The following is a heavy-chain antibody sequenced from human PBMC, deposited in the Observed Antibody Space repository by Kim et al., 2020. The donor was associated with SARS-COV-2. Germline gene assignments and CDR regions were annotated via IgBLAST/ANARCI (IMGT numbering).Heavy chain of an antibody. CDR2: ISGSGGST. J-gene: IGHJ2*01. D-gene: IGHD3-10*01. CDR3: AKGGLWFGELLRLGHFGP. CDR1: GFTFSSYA. Sequence: GGSLRLSCAASGFTFSSYAMSWVRQAPGKGLEWVSAISGSGGSTYYADSVKGRFTISRDNSKNTLYLQMNSLRAEDTAVYYCAKGGLWFGELLRLGHFGPWGRGALGTVSS. V-gene: IGHV3-23*01.